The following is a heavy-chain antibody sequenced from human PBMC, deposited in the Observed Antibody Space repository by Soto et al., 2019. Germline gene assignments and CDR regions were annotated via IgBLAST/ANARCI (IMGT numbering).Heavy chain of an antibody. CDR3: ATSMTVTGPGWGRASEC. D-gene: IGHD6-19*01. V-gene: IGHV3-23*01. CDR1: GFNFNNYA. Sequence: GGSLRLSCATSGFNFNNYAMSWVRQAPGERLEWVSFISSSGGTTYYADSVKGRFTISRDNSRNTVFLQMNTLGAEDTAIYYCATSMTVTGPGWGRASECWGQGTRVTVAS. CDR2: ISSSGGTT. J-gene: IGHJ4*02.